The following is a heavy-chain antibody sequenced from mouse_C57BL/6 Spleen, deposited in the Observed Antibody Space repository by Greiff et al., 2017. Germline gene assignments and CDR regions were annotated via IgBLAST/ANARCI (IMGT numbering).Heavy chain of an antibody. V-gene: IGHV10-3*01. CDR3: VMSQLMLCVYAMDY. D-gene: IGHD3-2*02. CDR1: GFTFNTYA. J-gene: IGHJ4*01. Sequence: DVQLVESGGGLVQPKGSLKLSCAASGFTFNTYAMHWVRQAPGKGLEWVARIRSKSSNYATYYADSVKDRFTIYRDDSQSMLYLQMNNLKTEDTAMYYCVMSQLMLCVYAMDYWGQGTSVTVSS. CDR2: IRSKSSNYAT.